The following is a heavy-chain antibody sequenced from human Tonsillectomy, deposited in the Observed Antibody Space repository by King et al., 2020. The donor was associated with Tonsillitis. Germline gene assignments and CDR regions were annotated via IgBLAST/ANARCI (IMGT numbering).Heavy chain of an antibody. V-gene: IGHV3-30*18. J-gene: IGHJ6*02. CDR2: IAYDGSNK. CDR1: GFTFSSYG. CDR3: AKGSRVGMDV. Sequence: VQLVESGGGVVQPGRSLRLSCAASGFTFSSYGMHWVRQAPGKGLEWVAVIAYDGSNKYYADSVRGRFTISRDNSKNTLYLQMNSLRAEDTAVYYCAKGSRVGMDVWGQGTTVTVSS.